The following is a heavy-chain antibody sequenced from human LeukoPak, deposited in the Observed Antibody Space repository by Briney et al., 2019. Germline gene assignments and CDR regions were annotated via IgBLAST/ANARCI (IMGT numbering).Heavy chain of an antibody. CDR1: GGSISSYY. J-gene: IGHJ4*02. D-gene: IGHD1-26*01. CDR2: IYYSGST. Sequence: SETLSLTCTVSGGSISSYYGSWLRQPPGEGLEWIGFIYYSGSTHYKSSLKSRVTISVDTSKNQFSLRLSSVTAADTAVYYCARHSGSSPHYFDYWGQGTLVTVSS. V-gene: IGHV4-59*08. CDR3: ARHSGSSPHYFDY.